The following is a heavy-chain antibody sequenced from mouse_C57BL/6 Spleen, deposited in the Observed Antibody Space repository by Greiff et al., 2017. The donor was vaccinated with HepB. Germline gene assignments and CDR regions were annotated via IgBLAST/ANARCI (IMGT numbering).Heavy chain of an antibody. CDR2: INPNNGGT. J-gene: IGHJ3*01. D-gene: IGHD1-1*01. Sequence: EVQLQQSGPELVKPGASVKMSCKASGYTFTDYNMHWVKQSHGKSLEWIGYINPNNGGTSYNQKFKGKATLTVNKSSSKAYMELRSLTSEDSAVYYCARDYYGSSWFAYWGQGTLVTVSA. V-gene: IGHV1-22*01. CDR3: ARDYYGSSWFAY. CDR1: GYTFTDYN.